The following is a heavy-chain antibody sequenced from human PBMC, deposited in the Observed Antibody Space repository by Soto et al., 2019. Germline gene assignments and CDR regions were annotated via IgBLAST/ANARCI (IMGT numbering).Heavy chain of an antibody. CDR2: ISRSGNS. V-gene: IGHV4-59*01. J-gene: IGHJ6*02. CDR3: ARDPYGGISGGNYYYYALDV. CDR1: DGSITNFY. D-gene: IGHD4-17*01. Sequence: SETLSLTCTLSDGSITNFYWNWIRQPPGKGLEWIGFISRSGNSKYNPSLQSRATISRDTSKNQFSLKLTYVTTADSAVYYCARDPYGGISGGNYYYYALDVWGQGTTVTVSS.